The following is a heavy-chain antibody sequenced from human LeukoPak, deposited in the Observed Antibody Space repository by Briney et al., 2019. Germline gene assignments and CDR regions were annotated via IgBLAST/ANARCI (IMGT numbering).Heavy chain of an antibody. CDR1: GGTFSSYA. CDR2: IIPIFGTA. J-gene: IGHJ4*02. V-gene: IGHV1-69*13. CDR3: ARGFIYCSSTSCYEY. Sequence: GASVKVSCKASGGTFSSYAISWVRQAPGQGLEWMGGIIPIFGTANYAQKFQGRVMITADESTSTAYMELSSLRSEDTAVYYCARGFIYCSSTSCYEYWGQGTLVTVSS. D-gene: IGHD2-2*01.